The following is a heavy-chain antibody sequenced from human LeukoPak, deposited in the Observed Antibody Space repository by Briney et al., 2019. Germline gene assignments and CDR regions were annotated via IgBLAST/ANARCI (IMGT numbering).Heavy chain of an antibody. CDR1: GYTLTELS. CDR3: ARFNDDYSNYRFDY. Sequence: GASVKVSCKVSGYTLTELSMHWVRQAPGKGLEWMGGFDPEDGETIYAQKLQGRVTMTTDTSTSTAYMELRSLRSDDTAVYYCARFNDDYSNYRFDYWGQGTLVTVSS. J-gene: IGHJ4*02. CDR2: FDPEDGET. V-gene: IGHV1-24*01. D-gene: IGHD4-11*01.